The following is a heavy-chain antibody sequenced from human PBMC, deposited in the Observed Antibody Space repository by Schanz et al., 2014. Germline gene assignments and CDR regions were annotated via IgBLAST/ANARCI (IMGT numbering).Heavy chain of an antibody. V-gene: IGHV1-46*03. J-gene: IGHJ3*02. Sequence: QVQLVQSGAEVKKPGASVKVSCEASGYIFTSYYIHWFRQAPGQGLEWMGLINPSVGNTNYAQKFRGRVTMTRDTSTSTVYMELSSLRSEDTAVYFCARGPSTGAFDIWGQGTMVTVSS. CDR2: INPSVGNT. CDR1: GYIFTSYY. CDR3: ARGPSTGAFDI.